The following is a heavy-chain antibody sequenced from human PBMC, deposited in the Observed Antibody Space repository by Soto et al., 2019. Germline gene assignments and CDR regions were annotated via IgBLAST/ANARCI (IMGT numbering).Heavy chain of an antibody. CDR2: IIPIFGTA. CDR1: GGTFSSYA. Sequence: GASVKVSCKASGGTFSSYAISWVRQAPGQGLEWMGGIIPIFGTANYAQKFQGRVTITADESTSTAYMELSSLRSEDTAVYYCATEAAMAVGVFDIWGPGTMVTVSS. D-gene: IGHD5-18*01. V-gene: IGHV1-69*13. J-gene: IGHJ3*02. CDR3: ATEAAMAVGVFDI.